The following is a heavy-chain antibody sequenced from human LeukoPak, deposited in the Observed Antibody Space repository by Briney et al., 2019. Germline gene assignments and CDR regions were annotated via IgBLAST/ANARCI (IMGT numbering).Heavy chain of an antibody. V-gene: IGHV1-69*05. CDR2: IIPIFGTA. J-gene: IGHJ5*02. CDR1: GGTFSSYA. Sequence: SVKVSCKASGGTFSSYAISWVRQAPGQGLEWMGGIIPIFGTANYAQKFQGRVTITTDESTSTAYMELSSLRSEDTAVYYCARGLDGSGSYFINWFDPWGQGTLVTVSS. CDR3: ARGLDGSGSYFINWFDP. D-gene: IGHD3-10*01.